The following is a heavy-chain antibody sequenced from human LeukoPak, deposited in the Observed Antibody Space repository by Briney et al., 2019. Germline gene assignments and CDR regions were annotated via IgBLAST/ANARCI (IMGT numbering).Heavy chain of an antibody. CDR3: ARGPIVGPTKGFDP. V-gene: IGHV3-53*01. Sequence: GGSLRLSCAASGFIVSSNYMSWVRQAPGKGLEWVSVIYSGGATYYADSAKGRFTISRDNSKNMLYLQMNSLRAEDTAVYYCARGPIVGPTKGFDPWGQGTLVTVSS. CDR2: IYSGGAT. CDR1: GFIVSSNY. J-gene: IGHJ5*02. D-gene: IGHD1-26*01.